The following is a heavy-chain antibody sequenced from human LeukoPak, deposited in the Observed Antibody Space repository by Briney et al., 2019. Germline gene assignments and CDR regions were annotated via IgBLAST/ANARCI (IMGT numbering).Heavy chain of an antibody. V-gene: IGHV4-34*01. CDR1: GGSFSGYY. J-gene: IGHJ6*02. Sequence: PSETLSLTCAVYGGSFSGYYWSWIRQPPGKGLEWIGEINHSGSTNYNPSLKSRATISVDTSKSQFSLRLSSVTAADTAVNYCARKGYYYGMDVWGQGTTVTVSS. CDR2: INHSGST. CDR3: ARKGYYYGMDV.